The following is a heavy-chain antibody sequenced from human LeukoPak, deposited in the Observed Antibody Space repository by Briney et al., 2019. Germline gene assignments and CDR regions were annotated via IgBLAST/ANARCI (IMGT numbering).Heavy chain of an antibody. V-gene: IGHV5-10-1*01. CDR3: ARHVNRADAFDI. CDR1: GYSFTSYW. CDR2: IDPSDSHT. J-gene: IGHJ3*02. Sequence: GESLKISFKDSGYSFTSYWISWVRQMPGKGLEWMGRIDPSDSHTNYSPSFQGHVTISADKSISAAYLQWSSLRASDTAIYYCARHVNRADAFDIWGQGTMVTVSS. D-gene: IGHD1/OR15-1a*01.